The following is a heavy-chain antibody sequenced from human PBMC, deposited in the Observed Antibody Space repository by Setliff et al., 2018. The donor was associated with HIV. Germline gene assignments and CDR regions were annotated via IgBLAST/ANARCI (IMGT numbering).Heavy chain of an antibody. Sequence: ASVKVSCKASGYIFTSYYIHWVRQAPGQGLEWMGIINPSGGSISYAQKFQGRVTMTGDTSISTAYMELSRLRSDDTAVYYCARDFTYDYDSSGPGWGQGTLVTV. CDR3: ARDFTYDYDSSGPG. V-gene: IGHV1-46*01. CDR1: GYIFTSYY. CDR2: INPSGGSI. J-gene: IGHJ4*02. D-gene: IGHD3-22*01.